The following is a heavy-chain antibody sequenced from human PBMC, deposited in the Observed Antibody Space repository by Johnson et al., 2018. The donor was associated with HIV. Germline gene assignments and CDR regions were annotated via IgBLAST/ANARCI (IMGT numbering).Heavy chain of an antibody. CDR1: GFTFDEYD. D-gene: IGHD4-23*01. Sequence: VQLVESGGDVARPGGSLRLSCEASGFTFDEYDMSWVRQAPGKGLEWVSSINWNGGTPGSADSVKGRFTISRDNAKNSLYLHMNSLRADDTALYYCAREALPRGLQSSFGGAFDIWGQGTMVTVSS. V-gene: IGHV3-20*04. J-gene: IGHJ3*02. CDR2: INWNGGTP. CDR3: AREALPRGLQSSFGGAFDI.